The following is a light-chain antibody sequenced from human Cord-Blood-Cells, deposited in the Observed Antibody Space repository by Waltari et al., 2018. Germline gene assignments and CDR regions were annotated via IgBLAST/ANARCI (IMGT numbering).Light chain of an antibody. CDR2: GVS. CDR1: QSVSNN. Sequence: EIVMTQSPATLSVSPGERATLTCRASQSVSNNLAWYQQKPGQAPRLLIDGVSTRATGIPARFSGSGSGTEFTLTISSLQSEDFAVYYCQQYNNWPYTFGQGTKLEIK. J-gene: IGKJ2*01. CDR3: QQYNNWPYT. V-gene: IGKV3-15*01.